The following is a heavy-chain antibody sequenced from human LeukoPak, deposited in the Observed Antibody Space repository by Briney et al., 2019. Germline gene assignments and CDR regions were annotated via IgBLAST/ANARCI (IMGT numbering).Heavy chain of an antibody. V-gene: IGHV3-21*01. J-gene: IGHJ4*02. CDR3: AISLPQLDY. CDR2: ISSSSSYI. Sequence: SGGSLRLSCAASGFTFSSYSMNWVRQAPGKGLEWVSYISSSSSYIYYADSVKGRFTISRDNAKNSLYLQMNSLRAEDTAVYYCAISLPQLDYWGQGTLVTVSS. CDR1: GFTFSSYS.